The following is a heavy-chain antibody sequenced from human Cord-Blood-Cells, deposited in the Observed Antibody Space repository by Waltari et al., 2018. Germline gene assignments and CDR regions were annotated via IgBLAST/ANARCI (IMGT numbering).Heavy chain of an antibody. CDR2: IYYSGST. Sequence: QLQLQESGPGLVKPSETLSLTCTVSGGSISSSSYYWGWIRQPPGKGLEWIGSIYYSGSTYYNPSLKSRVTISVDTSKNQFSLKLSSVTAADTAVYYCARSDYYGSGSYYPFDYWGQGTLVTVS. CDR3: ARSDYYGSGSYYPFDY. D-gene: IGHD3-10*01. CDR1: GGSISSSSYY. V-gene: IGHV4-39*07. J-gene: IGHJ4*02.